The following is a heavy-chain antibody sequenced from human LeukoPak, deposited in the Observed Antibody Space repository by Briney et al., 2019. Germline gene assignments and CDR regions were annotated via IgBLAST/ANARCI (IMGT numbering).Heavy chain of an antibody. Sequence: AGGSLRLSFAATGFTFSSYAMIWFRQAPGKPLDLFSAISGSGGSTYYADSVKGRFTISRDNSKNTPYLQMNSLRAEDTAVYYCAKSDMYSSSWYGSNWFDPWGQGTLVTVSS. V-gene: IGHV3-23*01. CDR1: GFTFSSYA. CDR3: AKSDMYSSSWYGSNWFDP. CDR2: ISGSGGST. J-gene: IGHJ5*02. D-gene: IGHD6-13*01.